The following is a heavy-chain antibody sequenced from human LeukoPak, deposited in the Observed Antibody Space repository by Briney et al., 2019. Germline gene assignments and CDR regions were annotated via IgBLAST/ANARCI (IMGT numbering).Heavy chain of an antibody. Sequence: GGSLRLSCAASGFTFSDYYMSWIRQAPGKGLEWVSYISNSSVTKYYADSVEGRFTISRDNAKNSLYLQMNSLRAEDTAVYYCARRLYGSGSHSFDDWGQGTLVTVSS. CDR2: ISNSSVTK. CDR1: GFTFSDYY. CDR3: ARRLYGSGSHSFDD. V-gene: IGHV3-11*01. J-gene: IGHJ4*02. D-gene: IGHD3-10*01.